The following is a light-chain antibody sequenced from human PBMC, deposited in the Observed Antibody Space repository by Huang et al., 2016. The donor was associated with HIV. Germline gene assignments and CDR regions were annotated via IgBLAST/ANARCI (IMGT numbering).Light chain of an antibody. CDR2: DAS. CDR3: QQYDNLPIT. V-gene: IGKV1-33*01. J-gene: IGKJ5*01. Sequence: DIQMTQSPSSLSASVGDRITITCQASQDMNNYLNWYQQKPGKAPKLLIYDASYLETGVPSRFSGSGSGTNFTFSISSLQPEDIATYYCQQYDNLPITFGQGTRLEMK. CDR1: QDMNNY.